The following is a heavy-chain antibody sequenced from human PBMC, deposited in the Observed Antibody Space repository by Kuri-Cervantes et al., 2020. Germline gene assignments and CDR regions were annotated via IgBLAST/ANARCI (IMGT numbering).Heavy chain of an antibody. CDR2: ISYDGSNK. V-gene: IGHV3-30*01. D-gene: IGHD3-10*01. CDR1: GFTFRSYA. J-gene: IGHJ4*02. CDR3: ASNYGSGSYLGY. Sequence: GESLKISCAASGFTFRSYAMHWVRQAPGKGLEWVAVISYDGSNKYYADSVKGRFTISRDNSKNTLYLQMNSLRAEDTAVYYCASNYGSGSYLGYWGQGTLVTVSS.